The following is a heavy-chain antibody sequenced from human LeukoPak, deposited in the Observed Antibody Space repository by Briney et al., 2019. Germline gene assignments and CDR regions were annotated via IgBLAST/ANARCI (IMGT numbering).Heavy chain of an antibody. D-gene: IGHD3-10*01. V-gene: IGHV3-30*18. CDR1: GFTFGHYG. J-gene: IGHJ4*02. CDR3: AKSPGVLLWFGSFDY. Sequence: GGSLRLSCSASGFTFGHYGMHWVRQAPGKGLEWVAIISYDGSNKFYADSVKGRFTVSRDNSKNTVYLQMNSLRAEDTAIYYCAKSPGVLLWFGSFDYWGQGTLVAVSS. CDR2: ISYDGSNK.